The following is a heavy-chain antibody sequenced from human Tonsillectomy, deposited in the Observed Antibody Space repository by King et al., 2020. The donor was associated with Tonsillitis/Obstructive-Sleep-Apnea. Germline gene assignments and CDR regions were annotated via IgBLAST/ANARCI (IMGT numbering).Heavy chain of an antibody. J-gene: IGHJ3*02. CDR3: AREGEAVAGTGDAFDI. CDR1: GFTFSRNA. CDR2: ISYDGSNK. V-gene: IGHV3-30*04. D-gene: IGHD6-19*01. Sequence: QLVQSGGVVVQPGWSLRLSCAASGFTFSRNAMHWVRQAPGKGREWVAVISYDGSNKYYADSVKGRFTISRDNSKNTLYLQMNSLRAEDTAVYYCAREGEAVAGTGDAFDIWGQGTMVTVSS.